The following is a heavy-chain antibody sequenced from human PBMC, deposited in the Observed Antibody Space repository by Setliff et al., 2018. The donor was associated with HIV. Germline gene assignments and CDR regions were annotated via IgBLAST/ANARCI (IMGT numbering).Heavy chain of an antibody. CDR3: ASGDNFWSGSYY. CDR1: GYSISSGYS. J-gene: IGHJ4*02. CDR2: IYHSGNT. V-gene: IGHV4-38-2*01. Sequence: SETLSLTCAVSGYSISSGYSWGWIRQPPGKGLEWIGSIYHSGNTYYNPSLKSRVTISVDTSKNQFSLKLTSVTAADTAVYYCASGDNFWSGSYYWGQGTLVTVSS. D-gene: IGHD3-3*01.